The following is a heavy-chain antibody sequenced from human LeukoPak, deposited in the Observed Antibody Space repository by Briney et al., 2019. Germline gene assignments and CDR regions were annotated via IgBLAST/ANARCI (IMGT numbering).Heavy chain of an antibody. V-gene: IGHV3-48*03. CDR2: ITSSGTTI. CDR3: ARSKFP. J-gene: IGHJ5*02. Sequence: GKSLTLSCAASGFTFRSHAMHWVRQAPGKGLEWVSHITSSGTTIYYPDSVKGRFTISRDNAKNSVYLQMNSLRVEDTAVYYCARSKFPWGQGTLVTVSS. CDR1: GFTFRSHA.